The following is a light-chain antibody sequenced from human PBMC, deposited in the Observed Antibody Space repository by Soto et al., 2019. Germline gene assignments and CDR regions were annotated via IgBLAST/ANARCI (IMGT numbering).Light chain of an antibody. CDR3: QQYYHWPWT. V-gene: IGKV3-15*01. CDR1: QSVSSN. Sequence: ELVMTQSPATLSVSPGERATLSCRASQSVSSNVAWYQQKSGQAPRLLIYDASTRATGIPARFSGSGSGTEFTLTISSLQSEDFALYYCQQYYHWPWTFGQGTKVDI. CDR2: DAS. J-gene: IGKJ1*01.